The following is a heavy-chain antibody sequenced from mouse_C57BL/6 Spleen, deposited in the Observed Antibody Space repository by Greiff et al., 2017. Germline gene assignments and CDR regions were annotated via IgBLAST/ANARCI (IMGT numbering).Heavy chain of an antibody. Sequence: QVQLQQSGAELVRPGASVKLSCKASGYTFTDYYINWVQQRPGQGLEWIARIYPGSGNTYYNEKFKGKATLTAEKSSSTAYMQVSSLTSEDSAVYFCARGTDAHQCYYDYGAYYFDYWGQGTTLTVSS. CDR2: IYPGSGNT. V-gene: IGHV1-76*01. CDR1: GYTFTDYY. CDR3: ARGTDAHQCYYDYGAYYFDY. D-gene: IGHD2-4*01. J-gene: IGHJ2*01.